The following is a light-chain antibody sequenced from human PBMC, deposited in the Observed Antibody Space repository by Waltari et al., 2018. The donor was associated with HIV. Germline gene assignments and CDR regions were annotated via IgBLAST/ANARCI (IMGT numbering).Light chain of an antibody. CDR1: LNHIGTYNY. CDR3: CSYTSTTTSIL. J-gene: IGLJ2*01. Sequence: QSALTQPASVSGSPGQSLTISCTGTLNHIGTYNYVSWYQQHPGNVPKLLIYEVTKRPSGVSNRFSGSKSGNTASLTISGLQAEDEAAYYCCSYTSTTTSILFAGGTKLTVL. V-gene: IGLV2-14*01. CDR2: EVT.